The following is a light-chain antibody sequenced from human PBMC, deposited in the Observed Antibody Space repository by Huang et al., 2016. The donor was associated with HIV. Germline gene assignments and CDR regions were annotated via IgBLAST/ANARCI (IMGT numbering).Light chain of an antibody. CDR1: QSVSGY. V-gene: IGKV3-11*01. Sequence: EIVLTQSPAILSLSPGERATLSCRASQSVSGYLAWYQQKPGQAPRLLIYDASNRAADIPGRCGGGGSGTDFSLTISSLAPEDFAVYYCQQRVEDVTFGGGTKVEFK. J-gene: IGKJ4*01. CDR2: DAS. CDR3: QQRVEDVT.